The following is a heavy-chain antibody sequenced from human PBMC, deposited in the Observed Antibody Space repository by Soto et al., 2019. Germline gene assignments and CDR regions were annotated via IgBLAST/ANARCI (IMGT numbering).Heavy chain of an antibody. J-gene: IGHJ6*03. V-gene: IGHV3-11*01. Sequence: GGSLRLSCAASGFTFSDYYMSWIRQAPGKGLEWVSYISSSGSTIYYADSVKGRFTISRDNAKNSLYLQMNSLRAEDTAVYYCARVDRRYYGSGSYYNPNYYMDVWGKGTTVTVSS. CDR1: GFTFSDYY. D-gene: IGHD3-10*01. CDR2: ISSSGSTI. CDR3: ARVDRRYYGSGSYYNPNYYMDV.